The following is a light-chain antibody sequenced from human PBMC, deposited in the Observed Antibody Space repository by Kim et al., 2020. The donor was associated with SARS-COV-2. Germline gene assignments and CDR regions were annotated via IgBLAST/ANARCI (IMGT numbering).Light chain of an antibody. Sequence: PGERGTRSRRASQSGSSYLASYQQKPGQAPRLHIYDASIRATCMPARFSGRGSGIDFNLSISSLEPEDFAVYYCQQRSNWLSFGGGTKVDIK. CDR3: QQRSNWLS. CDR2: DAS. J-gene: IGKJ4*01. CDR1: QSGSSY. V-gene: IGKV3-11*01.